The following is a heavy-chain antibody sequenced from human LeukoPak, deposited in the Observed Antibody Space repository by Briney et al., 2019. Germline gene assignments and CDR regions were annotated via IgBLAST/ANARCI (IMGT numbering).Heavy chain of an antibody. V-gene: IGHV1-2*02. CDR1: GYIFTGYY. D-gene: IGHD3-22*01. CDR3: ARDSYYDSSGYYSSEYFQH. J-gene: IGHJ1*01. Sequence: ASVKVSCKTSGYIFTGYYMHWVRQAPRQGLEWMGWINPNSGGTNYAQKFQGRVTMTRDASISTAYMELSRLRSDDTAVYYCARDSYYDSSGYYSSEYFQHWGQGTLVTVSS. CDR2: INPNSGGT.